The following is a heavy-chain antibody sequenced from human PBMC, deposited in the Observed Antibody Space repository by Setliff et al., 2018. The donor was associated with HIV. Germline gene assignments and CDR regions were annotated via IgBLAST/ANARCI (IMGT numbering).Heavy chain of an antibody. CDR3: ARPGTSGWLYFDY. D-gene: IGHD6-19*01. CDR2: IYYSGST. V-gene: IGHV4-59*05. Sequence: SETLSLTCSVSGGSITSYYWSWVRQPPGKGLEWIGSIYYSGSTYYNPSLKSRVTISVDTSKNQFSLKLSSVTAADTAVYYCARPGTSGWLYFDYWGQGTLVTVSS. CDR1: GGSITSYY. J-gene: IGHJ4*02.